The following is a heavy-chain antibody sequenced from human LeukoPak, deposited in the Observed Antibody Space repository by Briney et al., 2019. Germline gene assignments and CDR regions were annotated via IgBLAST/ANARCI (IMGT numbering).Heavy chain of an antibody. D-gene: IGHD2-2*01. CDR1: GYTFTSYG. Sequence: GASVKVSCKASGYTFTSYGISWVRQAPGQGLEWMGGIIPIFGTANYAQKFQGRVTITADESTSTAYMELSSLRSEDTAVYYCVRSILVVPVASHLNYGVDVWGQGTTVTISS. J-gene: IGHJ6*02. CDR3: VRSILVVPVASHLNYGVDV. CDR2: IIPIFGTA. V-gene: IGHV1-69*13.